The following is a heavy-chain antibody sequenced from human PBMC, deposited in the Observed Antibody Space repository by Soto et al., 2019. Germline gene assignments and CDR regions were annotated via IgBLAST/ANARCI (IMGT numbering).Heavy chain of an antibody. CDR3: ARTDNVVYYQH. CDR2: IYHSGTT. D-gene: IGHD2-15*01. J-gene: IGHJ1*01. CDR1: GDSISRGYY. V-gene: IGHV4-38-2*01. Sequence: PSETLSLTCAVSGDSISRGYYWAWIRQPPGKGLEYIGSIYHSGTTYYNPSLMSRVTISVDTSKNQFSLNLRSVTAADSAVYYCARTDNVVYYQHFGQGTLVTVSS.